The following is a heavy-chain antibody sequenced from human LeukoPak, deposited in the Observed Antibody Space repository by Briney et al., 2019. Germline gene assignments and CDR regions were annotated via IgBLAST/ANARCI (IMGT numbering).Heavy chain of an antibody. V-gene: IGHV4-61*02. Sequence: SETLSLTCTVSGGSISSSSYYWSWIRQPAGKGLEWIGRIYTSGSTNYNPSLKSRVTISVDTSKNQFSLKLSSVTAADTAVYYCARDSLATRTPFDYWGQGTLVTVSS. CDR2: IYTSGST. CDR3: ARDSLATRTPFDY. CDR1: GGSISSSSYY. D-gene: IGHD5-24*01. J-gene: IGHJ4*02.